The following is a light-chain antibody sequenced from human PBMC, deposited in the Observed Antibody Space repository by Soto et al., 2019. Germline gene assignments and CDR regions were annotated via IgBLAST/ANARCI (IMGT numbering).Light chain of an antibody. CDR2: VAS. Sequence: EIVLTQSPATLSVSPGERATLTCRASQTVGTSLAWYQQKPGQAPRLLIYVASSRATGVPSRFSGSGSGTEFALTISSRQAEDFAVYYCQQHNAWPLTFGGGTKVEIK. V-gene: IGKV3-15*01. J-gene: IGKJ4*01. CDR1: QTVGTS. CDR3: QQHNAWPLT.